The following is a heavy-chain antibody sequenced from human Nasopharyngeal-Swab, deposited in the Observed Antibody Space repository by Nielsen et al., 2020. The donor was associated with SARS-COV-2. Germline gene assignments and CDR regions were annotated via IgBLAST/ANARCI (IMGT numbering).Heavy chain of an antibody. Sequence: GESLKISCAASGFTFSSYGMHWVRQAPGKGPEWVAVISYDGSNKYYADSVKGRFTISRDNSKNTLYLQMNSLRAEDTAVYYCAKCGSSDFWSGYYSGYYYYGMDVWGQGTTVTVSS. CDR2: ISYDGSNK. J-gene: IGHJ6*02. CDR3: AKCGSSDFWSGYYSGYYYYGMDV. D-gene: IGHD3-3*01. CDR1: GFTFSSYG. V-gene: IGHV3-30*18.